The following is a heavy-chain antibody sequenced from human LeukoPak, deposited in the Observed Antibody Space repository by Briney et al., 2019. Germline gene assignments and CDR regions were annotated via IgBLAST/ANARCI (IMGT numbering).Heavy chain of an antibody. CDR2: IGSKAYGGTT. Sequence: GGSLRLSCTASGFTFGDHAMSWVRQAPGKGLEWVAFIGSKAYGGTTEYAASVKGRFTISRDDSKSIAYLQMNSLKTEDTAVYYCTGNLSSSWYYFDYWGQGTLVTVSS. CDR3: TGNLSSSWYYFDY. J-gene: IGHJ4*02. D-gene: IGHD6-13*01. V-gene: IGHV3-49*04. CDR1: GFTFGDHA.